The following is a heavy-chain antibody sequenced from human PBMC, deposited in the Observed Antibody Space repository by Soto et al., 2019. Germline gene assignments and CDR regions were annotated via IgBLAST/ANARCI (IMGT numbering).Heavy chain of an antibody. CDR2: ISGSGFKK. J-gene: IGHJ5*02. D-gene: IGHD1-26*01. V-gene: IGHV3-23*01. Sequence: CLRLSCAGSDGIFENFDMSWVRQAPGKGLEWISSISGSGFKKYYADSVKGRFTISRDNSKSTVYLELNNLSAEDTAVYHCAKNQGVELVPLATVDWFDPWGQGSVVTVSS. CDR1: DGIFENFD. CDR3: AKNQGVELVPLATVDWFDP.